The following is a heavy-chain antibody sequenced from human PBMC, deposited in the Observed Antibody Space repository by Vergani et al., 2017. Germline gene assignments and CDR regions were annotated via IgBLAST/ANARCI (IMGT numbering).Heavy chain of an antibody. CDR2: IYYSGST. V-gene: IGHV4-59*01. CDR1: GGSLSSYY. J-gene: IGHJ4*02. D-gene: IGHD6-13*01. CDR3: ARGRKSSTNVEGI. Sequence: QVQLQESGPGLVKPSETLSLTCTVSGGSLSSYYWSWIRQPPGKGLEWIGYIYYSGSTNYKPSLKSRVTIPVDTSKNQFSLKLSSVTAADTAVYYCARGRKSSTNVEGIWGQGTLVTVSS.